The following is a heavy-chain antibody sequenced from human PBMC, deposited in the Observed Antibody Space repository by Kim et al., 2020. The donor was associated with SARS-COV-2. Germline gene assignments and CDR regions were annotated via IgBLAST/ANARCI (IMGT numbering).Heavy chain of an antibody. J-gene: IGHJ4*02. Sequence: GGSLRLSCAASGFTFSNSAMSWVRQAPGKGLEWVSAISGSGGGTYYADSVKGRFTISRDNSKNTLFLQMNTLRADDTAVYYCAKDEGTTWYRVDYWGKGT. CDR1: GFTFSNSA. CDR2: ISGSGGGT. CDR3: AKDEGTTWYRVDY. D-gene: IGHD6-13*01. V-gene: IGHV3-23*01.